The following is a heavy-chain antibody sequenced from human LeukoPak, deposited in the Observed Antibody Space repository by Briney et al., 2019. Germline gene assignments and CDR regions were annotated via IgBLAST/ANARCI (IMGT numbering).Heavy chain of an antibody. CDR2: ISAYNGNT. V-gene: IGHV1-18*01. CDR3: ARGILGYCSGGSCYSGQDYYYYMDV. J-gene: IGHJ6*03. Sequence: ASAKVSCKASGYSFNNYGITWVRQAPGQGLEWMGWISAYNGNTNYAQKLQGRVTMTTDTSTSTAYMELRSLRSDDTAVYYCARGILGYCSGGSCYSGQDYYYYMDVWGKGTTVTISS. D-gene: IGHD2-15*01. CDR1: GYSFNNYG.